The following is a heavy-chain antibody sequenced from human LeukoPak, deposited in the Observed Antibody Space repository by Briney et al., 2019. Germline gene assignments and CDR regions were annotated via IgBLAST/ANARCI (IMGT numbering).Heavy chain of an antibody. J-gene: IGHJ4*02. CDR3: ARGLNRRSYYDSSGYYVGVDY. D-gene: IGHD3-22*01. CDR1: GYTFTSYD. Sequence: GASVKVSCKASGYTFTSYDINWVRQAPGQGLEWMGWMNPNSGNTGYAQKFQGRVTMTRNTSISTAYMELSSLRSEDTAVYYCARGLNRRSYYDSSGYYVGVDYWGQGTLVTVSS. V-gene: IGHV1-8*01. CDR2: MNPNSGNT.